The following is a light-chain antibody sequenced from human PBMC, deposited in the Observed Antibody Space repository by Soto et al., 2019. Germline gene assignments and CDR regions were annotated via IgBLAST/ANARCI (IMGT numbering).Light chain of an antibody. CDR2: EGS. V-gene: IGLV2-23*01. CDR1: SSDVGGYNL. J-gene: IGLJ2*01. CDR3: CSYAGSVV. Sequence: QSALTQPASVSGSPGQSITISCTGTSSDVGGYNLVSWYQQHPGKAPKLMIYEGSKRPSGVSNRFSGSKSGNTASLTISGLQAEDEADYYCCSYAGSVVFGGGTQLTVL.